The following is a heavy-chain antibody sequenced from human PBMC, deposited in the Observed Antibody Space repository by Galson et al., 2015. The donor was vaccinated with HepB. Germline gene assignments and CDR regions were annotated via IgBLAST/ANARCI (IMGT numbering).Heavy chain of an antibody. J-gene: IGHJ2*01. D-gene: IGHD3-22*01. V-gene: IGHV3-15*01. CDR3: TGGYYDSSGYYRYYYFDL. CDR1: GFTFNNAW. Sequence: SLRLSCAASGFTFNNAWMSWVRQAPGKGLEWVGRIKSKADGGTTDYAAPVKARFIISRDDSKNTLYLQMNSLQTEDTAVYYCTGGYYDSSGYYRYYYFDLWGRGTLVTVSS. CDR2: IKSKADGGTT.